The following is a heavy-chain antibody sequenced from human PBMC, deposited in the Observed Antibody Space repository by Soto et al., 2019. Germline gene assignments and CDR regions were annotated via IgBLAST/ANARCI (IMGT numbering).Heavy chain of an antibody. CDR1: GGSISSYY. CDR3: ARHMPQRITMVRGVIRSYFDY. CDR2: IYYSGST. J-gene: IGHJ4*02. D-gene: IGHD3-10*01. V-gene: IGHV4-59*08. Sequence: SETLSLTCTVSGGSISSYYWSWIRQPPGKGLEWIGYIYYSGSTNYNPSLKSRVTISVDTSKNQFSLKLSSVTAADTAVYYCARHMPQRITMVRGVIRSYFDYWGQGTPVTGSS.